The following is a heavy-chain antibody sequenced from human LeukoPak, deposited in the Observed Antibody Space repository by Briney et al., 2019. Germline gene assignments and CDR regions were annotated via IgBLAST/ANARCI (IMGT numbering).Heavy chain of an antibody. V-gene: IGHV3-30*18. CDR1: GFTFSSYG. CDR2: ISYDGSNK. J-gene: IGHJ4*02. Sequence: PGRSLRLSCAASGFTFSSYGMHWVRQAPGKGLEWVAVISYDGSNKYYADSVKGRFTISRDNSKNTLYLQMNSLRAEDTAVYYCAKGYSNVRFDYWGQGTLVTVSS. CDR3: AKGYSNVRFDY. D-gene: IGHD4-11*01.